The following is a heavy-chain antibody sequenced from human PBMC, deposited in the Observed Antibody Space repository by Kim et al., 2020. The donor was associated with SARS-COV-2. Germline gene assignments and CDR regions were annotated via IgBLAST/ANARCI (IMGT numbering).Heavy chain of an antibody. CDR1: GFTVSSNY. D-gene: IGHD5-18*01. V-gene: IGHV3-66*01. CDR3: ASVETSMATGIYFDN. J-gene: IGHJ4*02. Sequence: GGSLRLSCAASGFTVSSNYMGWVRQAPGKGLEWISGFYSGGRYYADSVKGRFTISGDITKNTLYLQMNSLRAEDTAVYYCASVETSMATGIYFDNWGQGTLVTVSS. CDR2: FYSGGR.